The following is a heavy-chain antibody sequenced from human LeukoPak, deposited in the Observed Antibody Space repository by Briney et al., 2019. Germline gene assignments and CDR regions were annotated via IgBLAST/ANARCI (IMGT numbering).Heavy chain of an antibody. D-gene: IGHD3-22*01. J-gene: IGHJ4*02. V-gene: IGHV1-18*01. CDR1: GYTFTSYG. CDR2: ISAYNGNT. Sequence: EASVKVSCKASGYTFTSYGISWVRQAPGQGLEWMGWISAYNGNTNYAQKLQGRVTMTTDTSTSTAYMELRSLRSDDTAVYYCARRPAYCYDSSGYRFDYWGQGTLVTVSS. CDR3: ARRPAYCYDSSGYRFDY.